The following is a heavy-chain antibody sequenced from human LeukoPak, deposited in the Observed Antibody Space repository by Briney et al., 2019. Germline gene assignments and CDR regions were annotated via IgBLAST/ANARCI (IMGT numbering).Heavy chain of an antibody. J-gene: IGHJ5*02. CDR3: ARDLVCSGGSCYSS. CDR1: GGTFSSYA. Sequence: VASVKVSCKASGGTFSSYAISWVRQAPGHGLEWMGGIIPIFGTANYAQKFQGRVTITADESTSTAYMERSSLRSEDTAVYYCARDLVCSGGSCYSSWGQGTLVTVSS. D-gene: IGHD2-15*01. CDR2: IIPIFGTA. V-gene: IGHV1-69*01.